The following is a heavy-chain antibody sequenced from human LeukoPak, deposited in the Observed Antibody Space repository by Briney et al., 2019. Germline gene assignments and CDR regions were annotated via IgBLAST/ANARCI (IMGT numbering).Heavy chain of an antibody. CDR3: AKDPQRAAAGGVLQH. Sequence: QPGGSLRLSCAASGFTFSSYAMSWVRQAPGKGLEWVSAISGSGGSTFYADSVQGRFTISRDNSKYTLYLQMNSLRAEDTAVYYCAKDPQRAAAGGVLQHWGQGILVSVSS. D-gene: IGHD6-13*01. J-gene: IGHJ1*01. CDR1: GFTFSSYA. V-gene: IGHV3-23*01. CDR2: ISGSGGST.